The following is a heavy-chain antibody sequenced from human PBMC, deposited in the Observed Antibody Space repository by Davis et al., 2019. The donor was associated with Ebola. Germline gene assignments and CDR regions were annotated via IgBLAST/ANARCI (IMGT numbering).Heavy chain of an antibody. CDR1: GFTFSSYA. J-gene: IGHJ4*02. CDR2: VSWNGSRT. V-gene: IGHV3-19*01. D-gene: IGHD2-15*01. Sequence: GESLKISCAASGFTFSSYAMSWVRQAPGKGLEWVSGVSWNGSRTHYADSVKGRFTISRDNSNNLLYLQMNSLRAEDTAVYYCAIPDCSGANCYSVYIKNWGQGTLVTVSS. CDR3: AIPDCSGANCYSVYIKN.